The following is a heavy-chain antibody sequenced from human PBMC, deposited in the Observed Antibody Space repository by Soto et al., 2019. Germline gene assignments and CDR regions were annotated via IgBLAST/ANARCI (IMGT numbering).Heavy chain of an antibody. D-gene: IGHD2-21*02. CDR3: ARVRGGDCHYGMDV. CDR1: GGSISSGGYY. J-gene: IGHJ6*02. V-gene: IGHV4-31*03. CDR2: IYYSGST. Sequence: QVQLQESGPGLVKPSQTLSLTCTVSGGSISSGGYYWTWIRQHPGKGLEWIGYIYYSGSTYYNPSLKSRVTISVDTSKNQFSLKLSSVTAADTAVYYCARVRGGDCHYGMDVWGQGTTVTVSS.